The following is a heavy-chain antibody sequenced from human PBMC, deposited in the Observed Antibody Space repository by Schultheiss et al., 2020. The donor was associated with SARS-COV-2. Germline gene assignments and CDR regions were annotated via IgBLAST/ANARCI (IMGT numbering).Heavy chain of an antibody. CDR1: GGSISSYY. CDR2: IYYSGST. J-gene: IGHJ4*02. V-gene: IGHV4-59*12. D-gene: IGHD4-17*01. Sequence: SETLSLTCTVSGGSISSYYWSWIRQPPGKGLEWIGYIYYSGSTYYNPSLKSRVTISVDTSKNQFSLKLSSVTAADTALYYCARASTETLALPDDYWGQGTLVTVSS. CDR3: ARASTETLALPDDY.